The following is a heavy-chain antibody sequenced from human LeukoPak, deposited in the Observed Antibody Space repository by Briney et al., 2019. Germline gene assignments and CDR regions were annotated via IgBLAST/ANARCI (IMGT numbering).Heavy chain of an antibody. J-gene: IGHJ4*02. CDR2: IYYSGST. D-gene: IGHD3-22*01. V-gene: IGHV4-59*08. Sequence: SETLSLTCTVSGVSISSYYWSWVRQPTGNGLEWIGDIYYSGSTNYNPSLKSRVTISVDTSKNQFSVKLSSVTAADTAVYYCARGGIEDYDSSPEGYWGQGTLVTVPS. CDR1: GVSISSYY. CDR3: ARGGIEDYDSSPEGY.